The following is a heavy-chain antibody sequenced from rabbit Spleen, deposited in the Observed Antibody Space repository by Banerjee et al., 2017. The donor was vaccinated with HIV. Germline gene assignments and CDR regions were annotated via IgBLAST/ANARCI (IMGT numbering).Heavy chain of an antibody. CDR3: ARASVGFNGYNHAYYYGMDL. CDR2: IYTDSGST. Sequence: QSLEESGGGLVKPGGTLTLTCTVSGFTLSSYWMCWVRQAPGKGLEWIGCIYTDSGSTYYASWAKGRFTISKTSSTSVTLQMTRLTAADTATYLCARASVGFNGYNHAYYYGMDLWGQGTLVTVS. D-gene: IGHD6-1*01. CDR1: GFTLSSYW. J-gene: IGHJ6*01. V-gene: IGHV1S40*01.